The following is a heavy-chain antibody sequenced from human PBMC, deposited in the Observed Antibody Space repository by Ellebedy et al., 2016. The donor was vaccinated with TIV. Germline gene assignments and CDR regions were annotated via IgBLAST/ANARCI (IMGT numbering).Heavy chain of an antibody. CDR3: ARQYSGSSNFDY. Sequence: SETLSLXXAVYGGSFSGYYWSWIRQPPGKGLEWIGEINHSGSTNYNPSLKSRVTISVDTSKNQFSLKLSSVTAADTAVYYCARQYSGSSNFDYWGQGTLVTVSS. J-gene: IGHJ4*02. CDR1: GGSFSGYY. V-gene: IGHV4-34*01. CDR2: INHSGST. D-gene: IGHD1-26*01.